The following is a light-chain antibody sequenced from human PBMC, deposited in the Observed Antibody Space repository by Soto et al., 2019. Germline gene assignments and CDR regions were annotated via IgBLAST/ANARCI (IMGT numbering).Light chain of an antibody. CDR3: QHYESSTKT. Sequence: VMTPTRDVLALALGSRSTITCNSVHNILYSSNNKNYLAWYQQKPGQAPRLLIYGASNRATGIPDRFSGSGSETDFTLTVNRLEPEDFAVYYCQHYESSTKTFGQGTRLDIK. V-gene: IGKV4-1*01. CDR2: GAS. J-gene: IGKJ5*01. CDR1: HNILYSSNNKNY.